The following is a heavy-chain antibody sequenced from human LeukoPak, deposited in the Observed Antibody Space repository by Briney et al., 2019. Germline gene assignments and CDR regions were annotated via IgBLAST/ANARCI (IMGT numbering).Heavy chain of an antibody. Sequence: SGGSLRLSCAASGFTFSSYSMNWVRQAPGKGLEWVSSISSSSSYTYYADSVKGRFTISRDNAKNSLYLQMNSLRAEDTAVYYCASSYYDILTGYYRPGLFDYWGQGTLVTVSS. D-gene: IGHD3-9*01. CDR2: ISSSSSYT. CDR1: GFTFSSYS. V-gene: IGHV3-21*01. CDR3: ASSYYDILTGYYRPGLFDY. J-gene: IGHJ4*02.